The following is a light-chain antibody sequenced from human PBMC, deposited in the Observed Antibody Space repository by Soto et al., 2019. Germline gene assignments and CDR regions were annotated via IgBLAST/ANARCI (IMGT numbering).Light chain of an antibody. CDR2: DNN. CDR1: SSNNGNNY. J-gene: IGLJ2*01. CDR3: ATWDGSLPAEV. V-gene: IGLV1-51*01. Sequence: QSVLTQPPSVSAAPGQKVTISCSGSSSNNGNNYVSWYQQLPGTAPKLLIYDNNKRPSGIPDRFSGSKSGTSGTLDITGLQTGDEADYYCATWDGSLPAEVFGGGTKLTVL.